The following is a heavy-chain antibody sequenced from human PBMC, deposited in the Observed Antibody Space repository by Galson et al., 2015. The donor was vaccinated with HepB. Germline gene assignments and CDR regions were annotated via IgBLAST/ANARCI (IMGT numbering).Heavy chain of an antibody. Sequence: SLRLSCATSGFTFDDYTMHWVRQAPGKGLEWVSLITWDGDGTSYADSVRGRFTISRDNSKNSLYLQMDSLTIEDTASYYCVKDDNQREMAYFEHWGLGTLVTVSS. V-gene: IGHV3-43*01. J-gene: IGHJ4*02. CDR1: GFTFDDYT. CDR3: VKDDNQREMAYFEH. CDR2: ITWDGDGT. D-gene: IGHD5-24*01.